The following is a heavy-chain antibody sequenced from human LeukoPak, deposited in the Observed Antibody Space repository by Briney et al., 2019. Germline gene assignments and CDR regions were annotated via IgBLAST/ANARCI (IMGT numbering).Heavy chain of an antibody. V-gene: IGHV4-59*01. CDR2: IYYSGST. Sequence: PSETLSLTCTVSGGSINSYYWSWIRQPPGKGLEWIGYIYYSGSTNYNPSLRSRVTKSVDTSKNQLSLKLSSVTAADTAVYYCARNSENSYGQGAFDIWGQGTMVTVSS. D-gene: IGHD5-18*01. J-gene: IGHJ3*02. CDR3: ARNSENSYGQGAFDI. CDR1: GGSINSYY.